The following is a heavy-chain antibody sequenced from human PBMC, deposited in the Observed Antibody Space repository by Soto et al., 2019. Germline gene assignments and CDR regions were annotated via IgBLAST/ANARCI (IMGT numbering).Heavy chain of an antibody. CDR3: ARWAGVVVPAAIHPFYYYGMDV. Sequence: PGGSLRLSCAASGFTFSSYAMHWVRQAPGKGLEWVAVISYDGSNKYYADSVKGRFTISRDNSKNTLYLQMNSLRAEDTAVYYCARWAGVVVPAAIHPFYYYGMDVWGQGTTVTVSS. CDR1: GFTFSSYA. D-gene: IGHD2-2*02. J-gene: IGHJ6*02. V-gene: IGHV3-30-3*01. CDR2: ISYDGSNK.